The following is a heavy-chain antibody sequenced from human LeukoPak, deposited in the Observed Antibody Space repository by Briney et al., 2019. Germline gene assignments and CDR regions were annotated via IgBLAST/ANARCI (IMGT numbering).Heavy chain of an antibody. CDR1: GYTFTGYY. Sequence: GASVKVSCKASGYTFTGYYMHWVRQAPGQGLEWMGWINPNSGGTNYAQKFQGRVTMTRDTSISTAYMELSRLRSDDTAVYYCARPIKGIAVAGDYFDYWGQGTLVTVSS. V-gene: IGHV1-2*02. D-gene: IGHD6-19*01. CDR3: ARPIKGIAVAGDYFDY. CDR2: INPNSGGT. J-gene: IGHJ4*02.